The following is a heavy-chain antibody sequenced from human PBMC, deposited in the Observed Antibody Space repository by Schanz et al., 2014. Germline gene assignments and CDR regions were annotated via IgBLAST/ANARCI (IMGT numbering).Heavy chain of an antibody. D-gene: IGHD3-3*01. CDR2: INPYDDTI. J-gene: IGHJ3*02. CDR1: NYIFTKYY. V-gene: IGHV1-46*01. CDR3: VTEERMESGTWAKAFDI. Sequence: QVQLVQSGAEVKKPGASVKLSCKASNYIFTKYYIHCVRQAPGQGLEWMGLINPYDDTIDYAKKFQGRCAMTRDTTTTTVYMELSSLRSDDTAMYYCVTEERMESGTWAKAFDIWGQGTWVTVSS.